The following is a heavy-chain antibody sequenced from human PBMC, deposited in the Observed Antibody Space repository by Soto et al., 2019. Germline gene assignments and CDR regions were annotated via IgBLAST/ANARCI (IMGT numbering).Heavy chain of an antibody. D-gene: IGHD2-15*01. Sequence: EVQLVQSGAEVKKPGESLRISCKGSGYTFSSYWIAWVRQMPGKGLEWMGIIYPGDSETRITPSFQGQVTISADKSINTAYLQWSSLRASDTAIYYCARVRGCSGGTCYPFDYWGQGPLVTVSS. J-gene: IGHJ4*02. V-gene: IGHV5-51*03. CDR2: IYPGDSET. CDR1: GYTFSSYW. CDR3: ARVRGCSGGTCYPFDY.